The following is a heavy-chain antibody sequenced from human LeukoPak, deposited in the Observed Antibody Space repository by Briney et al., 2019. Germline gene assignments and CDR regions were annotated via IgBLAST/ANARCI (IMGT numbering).Heavy chain of an antibody. CDR3: ARRAISGLTATATGEYFQH. Sequence: SETLSLTCAVYGGSFSGYYWSWIRQPPGKGLEWIGSIYYSGIIYYNPSLKSRVTISVDTSKNQFSLKVSSVTAADTAVYYCARRAISGLTATATGEYFQHWGQGTLVTVSS. V-gene: IGHV4-34*01. J-gene: IGHJ1*01. CDR1: GGSFSGYY. D-gene: IGHD6-13*01. CDR2: IYYSGII.